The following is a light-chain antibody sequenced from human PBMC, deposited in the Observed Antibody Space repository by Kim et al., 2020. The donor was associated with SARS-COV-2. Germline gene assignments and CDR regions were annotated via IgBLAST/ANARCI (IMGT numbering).Light chain of an antibody. CDR1: QGISSY. V-gene: IGKV1-9*01. CDR2: AAS. Sequence: SASVGERVTITCRAIQGISSYLAWYQQTPGKAPKLLIYAASTLQSGFPSRFSGSGSGTEFTLTISSLQPEDFATYYCQQLNSYVYTFGQGTKLEI. CDR3: QQLNSYVYT. J-gene: IGKJ2*01.